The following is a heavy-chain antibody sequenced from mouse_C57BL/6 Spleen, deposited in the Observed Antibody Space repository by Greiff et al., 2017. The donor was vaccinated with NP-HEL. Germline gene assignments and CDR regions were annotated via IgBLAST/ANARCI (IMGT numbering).Heavy chain of an antibody. J-gene: IGHJ2*01. CDR1: GYSITSGYY. Sequence: EVQLVESGPGLVKPSQSLSLTCSVTGYSITSGYYWNWIRQFPGNKLEWMGYISYDGSNNYNPSLKNRISITRDTSKNQFFLKLNSVTTEDTATYYCARLAHFDYWGQGTTLTVSS. CDR3: ARLAHFDY. CDR2: ISYDGSN. V-gene: IGHV3-6*01.